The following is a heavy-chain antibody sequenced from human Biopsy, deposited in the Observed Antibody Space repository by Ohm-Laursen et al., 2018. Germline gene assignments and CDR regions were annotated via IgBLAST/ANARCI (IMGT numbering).Heavy chain of an antibody. CDR2: IFYRGST. CDR3: ARDYDTSGYYYVS. Sequence: GTLSLTCAVSGGSISNNNYYWGWIRQPPGKGLEWIGSIFYRGSTHYKPSLKSRVNISVDTSKNQFSLKLNSVTAADTAAYYCARDYDTSGYYYVSWGQGTLVTVSS. D-gene: IGHD3-22*01. CDR1: GGSISNNNYY. V-gene: IGHV4-39*01. J-gene: IGHJ5*02.